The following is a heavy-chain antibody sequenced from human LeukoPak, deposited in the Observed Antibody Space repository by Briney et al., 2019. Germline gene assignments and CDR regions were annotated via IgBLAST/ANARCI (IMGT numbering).Heavy chain of an antibody. V-gene: IGHV3-74*01. CDR2: IDTDGSNS. Sequence: GGSLRLSCAASGFTFSSYAMSWVRQAPGKGLVWVSRIDTDGSNSNYADSVKGRFTISRDNAKNTVYLQVNSLRAEDTAVYYCVRGLLGIDYWGQGTLVTVSS. CDR1: GFTFSSYA. J-gene: IGHJ4*02. CDR3: VRGLLGIDY. D-gene: IGHD1-26*01.